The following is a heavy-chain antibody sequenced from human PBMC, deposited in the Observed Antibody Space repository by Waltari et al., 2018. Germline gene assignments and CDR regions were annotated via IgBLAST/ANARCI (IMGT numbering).Heavy chain of an antibody. V-gene: IGHV3-9*01. CDR3: AKGQNMGIIRPFDY. Sequence: EVQLVESGGGLVQVGGSLRISCAASGFTFTDYAMHGVRTPAGKGLEWVSSIGWHSGAIFYAGAVKGRFTISRDNAKSSLYLQLTSLRSDDAAFYYCAKGQNMGIIRPFDYWGQGTLVTFSS. CDR1: GFTFTDYA. D-gene: IGHD3-3*01. J-gene: IGHJ4*02. CDR2: IGWHSGAI.